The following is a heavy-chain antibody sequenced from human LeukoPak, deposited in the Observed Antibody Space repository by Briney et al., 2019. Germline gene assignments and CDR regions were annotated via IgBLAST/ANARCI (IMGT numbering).Heavy chain of an antibody. V-gene: IGHV3-33*01. Sequence: GRSLRLSCAASGFTFTNYGMHWIRQAPGKGLEWVAYDGTNKYYADSVKGRFTISRDNSKNTLYLQMNSLRAEDTAVYYCARDSFSGNCNWFDPWGQGTLVTVSS. J-gene: IGHJ5*02. CDR1: GFTFTNYG. D-gene: IGHD1-26*01. CDR3: ARDSFSGNCNWFDP. CDR2: YDGTNK.